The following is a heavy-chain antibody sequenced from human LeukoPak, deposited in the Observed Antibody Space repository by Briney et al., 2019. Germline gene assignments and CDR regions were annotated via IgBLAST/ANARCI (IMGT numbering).Heavy chain of an antibody. CDR1: GASISSSY. D-gene: IGHD5-12*01. Sequence: SETLSLTCAVSGASISSSYWSWIRQPPGKGLEYIGYIYHSDGPNYNPSLKSRVTMALDTSKNQFSLQLSSVTAADTAIYYCTKVLRGYAGYGDWGQGILVTASS. CDR3: TKVLRGYAGYGD. CDR2: IYHSDGP. V-gene: IGHV4-59*01. J-gene: IGHJ4*02.